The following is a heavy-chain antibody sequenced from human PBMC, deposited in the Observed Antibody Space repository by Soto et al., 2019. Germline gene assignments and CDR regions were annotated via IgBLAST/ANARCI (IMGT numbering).Heavy chain of an antibody. Sequence: LRLSCAASGFTFSSYDMHWVRQATGKGLEWVSAIGSAGDTYYLGSVKGRFTISRENAKNSLYLQMNSLRAGDTAVYYCARTFDFWSGYPDYGMDVWGQGTTVTVSS. CDR2: IGSAGDT. V-gene: IGHV3-13*01. J-gene: IGHJ6*02. D-gene: IGHD3-3*01. CDR1: GFTFSSYD. CDR3: ARTFDFWSGYPDYGMDV.